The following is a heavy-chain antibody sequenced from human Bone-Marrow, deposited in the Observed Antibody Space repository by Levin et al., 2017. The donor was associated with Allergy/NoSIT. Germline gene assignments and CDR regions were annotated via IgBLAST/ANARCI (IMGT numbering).Heavy chain of an antibody. Sequence: PGGSLRLSCTASGFTFGDYAMSWVRQAPGKGLEWVGFIRSKAYGGTTEYAASVKGRFTISRDDSKSIAYLQMNSLKTEDTAVYYCTRDYSINYYYYGMDVWGQGTTVTVSS. CDR2: IRSKAYGGTT. D-gene: IGHD2-21*01. V-gene: IGHV3-49*04. J-gene: IGHJ6*02. CDR3: TRDYSINYYYYGMDV. CDR1: GFTFGDYA.